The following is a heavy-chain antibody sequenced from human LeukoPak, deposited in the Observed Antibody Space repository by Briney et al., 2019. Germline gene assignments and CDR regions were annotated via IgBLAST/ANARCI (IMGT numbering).Heavy chain of an antibody. CDR3: ANTMDTYYFDY. D-gene: IGHD3-10*01. CDR1: GFTFSSYA. CDR2: INHSGST. J-gene: IGHJ4*02. Sequence: GSLRLSCAASGFTFSSYAMSWIRQPPGKGLEWIGEINHSGSTNYNPSLKSRVTISVDTSKNQFSLKLSSVTAADTAVYYCANTMDTYYFDYWGQGTLVTVSS. V-gene: IGHV4-34*08.